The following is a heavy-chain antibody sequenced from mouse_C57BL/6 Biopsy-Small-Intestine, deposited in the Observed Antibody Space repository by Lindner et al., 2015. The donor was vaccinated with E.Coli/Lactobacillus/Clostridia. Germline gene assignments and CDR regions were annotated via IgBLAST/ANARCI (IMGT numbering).Heavy chain of an antibody. J-gene: IGHJ1*03. Sequence: VQLQESGPGLAKPSQTLSLTCSVTGYSITSDYWNWIRKFPGNKLEYMGYISYSGSTYYNLSLKSRISITRDTSKNQYYLQLNSVTTEDTATYYCARYSRYGSSPLYWYFDVWGTGTTVTVSS. CDR2: ISYSGST. D-gene: IGHD1-1*01. CDR1: GYSITSDY. CDR3: ARYSRYGSSPLYWYFDV. V-gene: IGHV3-8*01.